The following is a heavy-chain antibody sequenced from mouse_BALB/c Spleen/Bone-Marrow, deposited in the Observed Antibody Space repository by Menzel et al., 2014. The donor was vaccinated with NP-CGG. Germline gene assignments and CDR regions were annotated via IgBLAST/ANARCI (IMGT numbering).Heavy chain of an antibody. Sequence: VQLQQSGAELVMPGASVKMPCKASGYTFTDYWMHWVKQRPGQGLEWIGAIDSSVTYTSYNQKFKGKATLTVDESSSTAYMQLSSLTSEDSAVYYCARGWDGYYFDYWGQGTTLTVSS. J-gene: IGHJ2*01. CDR1: GYTFTDYW. D-gene: IGHD4-1*01. CDR2: IDSSVTYT. V-gene: IGHV1-69*01. CDR3: ARGWDGYYFDY.